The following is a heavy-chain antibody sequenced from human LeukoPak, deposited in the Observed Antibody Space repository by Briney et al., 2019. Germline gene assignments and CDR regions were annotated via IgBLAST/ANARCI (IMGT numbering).Heavy chain of an antibody. D-gene: IGHD6-19*01. CDR1: GFNFKNSA. V-gene: IGHV3-30*02. J-gene: IGHJ4*02. Sequence: GGSLRLSCAASGFNFKNSAMHWVRQAPGKGLEWVAFIRYDGRIENYANSVKGRFSISRDNSMNTLYLQINSLGPEDTALYYCAKEHSSARSIDLWGQGILVTVSS. CDR2: IRYDGRIE. CDR3: AKEHSSARSIDL.